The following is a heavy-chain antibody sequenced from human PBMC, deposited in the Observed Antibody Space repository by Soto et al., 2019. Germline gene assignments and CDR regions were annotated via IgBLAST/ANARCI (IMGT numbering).Heavy chain of an antibody. Sequence: GGSLRLSCAASGFTFSDYYMSWIRQAPGKGLEWVSYISSSGSTIYYADSVKGRFTISRDNAKNSLYLQMSSLRSEDTAVYYCARAIVLMEIYYYYGMDVWGQGTTVTVSS. CDR1: GFTFSDYY. V-gene: IGHV3-11*01. CDR3: ARAIVLMEIYYYYGMDV. J-gene: IGHJ6*02. CDR2: ISSSGSTI. D-gene: IGHD2-8*01.